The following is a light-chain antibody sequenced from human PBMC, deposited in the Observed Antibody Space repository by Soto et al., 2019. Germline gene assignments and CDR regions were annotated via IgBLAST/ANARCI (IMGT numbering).Light chain of an antibody. V-gene: IGKV1-5*01. J-gene: IGKJ1*01. CDR3: QQYNSYTWT. CDR1: QSIDRW. CDR2: GAT. Sequence: DIQMTQSPSTLPASVGDRVTITCRASQSIDRWLAWYQQKPGTAPKLLIYGATTLQSGVPSRFSGSGSGTEFTLTISSLQPDDFATYYCQQYNSYTWTFGQGTKVDIK.